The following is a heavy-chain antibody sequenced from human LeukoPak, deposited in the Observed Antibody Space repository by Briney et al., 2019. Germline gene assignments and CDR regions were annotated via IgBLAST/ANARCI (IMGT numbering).Heavy chain of an antibody. J-gene: IGHJ3*01. V-gene: IGHV4-59*08. Sequence: PSETLSLTCTVSGGSISSYYWSWIRQSPVKGLEWIGHIYYSGNTNYNPSLKSRITISMDTSNNQFSLKLSSMTAAGTAVYYCARGSSGYYYGWGQGTMVTVSS. CDR2: IYYSGNT. CDR3: ARGSSGYYYG. CDR1: GGSISSYY. D-gene: IGHD3-22*01.